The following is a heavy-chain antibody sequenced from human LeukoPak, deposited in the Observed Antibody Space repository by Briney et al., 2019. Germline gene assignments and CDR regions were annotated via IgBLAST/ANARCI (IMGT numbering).Heavy chain of an antibody. CDR3: ARDRYYDTSGWFDA. CDR1: GGSISSHY. CDR2: VHTSGT. D-gene: IGHD3-22*01. J-gene: IGHJ5*02. V-gene: IGHV4-4*07. Sequence: SETLSLTCAVSGGSISSHYWSWIRQPPGKGLEWIGRVHTSGTSYNPSLKSRVSMSVDTSKNQFSLKLSSVTAAETGVYYCARDRYYDTSGWFDAWGQGTLVTVSS.